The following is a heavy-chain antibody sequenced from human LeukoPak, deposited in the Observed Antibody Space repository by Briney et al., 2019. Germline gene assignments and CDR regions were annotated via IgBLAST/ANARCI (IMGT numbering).Heavy chain of an antibody. CDR1: GFTFSDYI. J-gene: IGHJ3*02. CDR3: VKDGGASAPYGLEI. CDR2: ISSDGNNE. V-gene: IGHV3-30*18. Sequence: GGSLRLSCAASGFTFSDYIMNWVRQAPGKGPEWLAVISSDGNNEYYGDSMKGRFSISRDNSKNMVFLQINSLRLEDTALYVCVKDGGASAPYGLEIWGQGTMVSVSS. D-gene: IGHD2-15*01.